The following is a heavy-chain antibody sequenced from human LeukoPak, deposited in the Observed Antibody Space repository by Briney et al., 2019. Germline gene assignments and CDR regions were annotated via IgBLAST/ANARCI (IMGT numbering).Heavy chain of an antibody. V-gene: IGHV4-59*01. CDR1: GGSISGNA. Sequence: SETLSLTCTVSGGSISGNAWSWIRQTPEKGLGWIGYIYKSGSTKYNPSLKGRVTISIDPSKEQFSLRLSSVTAADSALYYCARVVVPATLPPYYHYMDVWGKGASVTVSS. CDR2: IYKSGST. D-gene: IGHD1-26*01. CDR3: ARVVVPATLPPYYHYMDV. J-gene: IGHJ6*03.